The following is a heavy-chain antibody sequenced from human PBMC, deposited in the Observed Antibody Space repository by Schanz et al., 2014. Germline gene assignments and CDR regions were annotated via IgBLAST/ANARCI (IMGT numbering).Heavy chain of an antibody. Sequence: EVQLVESGGGLVQPGGSLRLSCAASGFTFSDYYMSWIRQAPGKGLEWVSAISGSGGSTYYADSVKGRFTISRDNSENTLYLQMNSLSADDTAVFYCAKGMGYCSGGTCYDYYYYGLDVWGQGTTVTVSS. CDR1: GFTFSDYY. D-gene: IGHD2-15*01. CDR2: ISGSGGST. CDR3: AKGMGYCSGGTCYDYYYYGLDV. V-gene: IGHV3-23*04. J-gene: IGHJ6*02.